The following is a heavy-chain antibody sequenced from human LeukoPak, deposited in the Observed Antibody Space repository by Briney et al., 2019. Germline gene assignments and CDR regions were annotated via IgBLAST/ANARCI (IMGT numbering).Heavy chain of an antibody. CDR1: GYSFTSYW. CDR2: IYPGDSDT. CDR3: ARQVAYCGGDCYSYPDY. Sequence: GESLKISCKGSGYSFTSYWIGWVRQMPGKGLEWIGIIYPGDSDTRYSPSFQGQVTISADKSISTAYLQWSSLKASDTAMYYCARQVAYCGGDCYSYPDYWGQGTLVTVSS. J-gene: IGHJ4*02. D-gene: IGHD2-21*02. V-gene: IGHV5-51*01.